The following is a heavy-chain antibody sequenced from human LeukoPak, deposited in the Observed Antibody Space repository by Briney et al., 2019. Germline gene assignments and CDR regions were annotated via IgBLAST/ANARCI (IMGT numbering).Heavy chain of an antibody. CDR3: AKTGEGYYFDY. CDR1: GFTFSNFG. J-gene: IGHJ4*02. D-gene: IGHD7-27*01. CDR2: ISGSGRST. V-gene: IGHV3-23*01. Sequence: PGGSLRLSCAASGFTFSNFGMSWVRQAPGKGLEWVSAISGSGRSTYYADSVKGRFTISRDNSKNTLYLQMNSLRAEDTAVYYCAKTGEGYYFDYWGQGTLVTVSS.